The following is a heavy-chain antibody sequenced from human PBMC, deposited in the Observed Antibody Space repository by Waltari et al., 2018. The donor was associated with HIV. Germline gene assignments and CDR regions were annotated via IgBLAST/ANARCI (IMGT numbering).Heavy chain of an antibody. CDR1: GYPFTTYY. CDR3: ARFSSPSLDY. CDR2: INTRAGGK. J-gene: IGHJ4*02. D-gene: IGHD6-6*01. V-gene: IGHV1-46*01. Sequence: QVQLVQSGAEVRKPGASVKVSCKATGYPFTTYYLHWVRLAHGLGLEWMGVINTRAGGKKYAQNFQGRVTMTRDTSTTTVYMELSSLRSEDTAVYYCARFSSPSLDYWGQGTLVTVSS.